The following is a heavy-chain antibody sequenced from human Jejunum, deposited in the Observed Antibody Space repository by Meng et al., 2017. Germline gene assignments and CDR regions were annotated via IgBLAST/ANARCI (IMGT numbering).Heavy chain of an antibody. Sequence: QVQLPESGPGLVKPSGTLSLTCTVSGVSTTAPFYWTWIRQAPGKGPEWIGEVWPSGATYYNPSLSSRITISIDTSNNQFSLEVAFLTAADTAVYYCARAIRERYFDSWGQGTLVTVSS. D-gene: IGHD1-14*01. V-gene: IGHV4-4*02. CDR2: VWPSGAT. CDR1: GVSTTAPFY. CDR3: ARAIRERYFDS. J-gene: IGHJ4*02.